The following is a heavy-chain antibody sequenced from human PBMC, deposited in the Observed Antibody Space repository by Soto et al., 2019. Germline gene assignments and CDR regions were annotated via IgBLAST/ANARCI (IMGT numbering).Heavy chain of an antibody. V-gene: IGHV3-21*01. CDR1: GFTFSSYS. D-gene: IGHD3-3*01. CDR3: ARDFYDFWSGYYGFDY. Sequence: GGSLRLSCAASGFTFSSYSMNWDRQAPGKGLEWVSSISSSSSYIYYADSVKGRFTISRDNAKNSLYLQMNSLRAEDTAVYYCARDFYDFWSGYYGFDYWGQGTLVTVSS. J-gene: IGHJ4*02. CDR2: ISSSSSYI.